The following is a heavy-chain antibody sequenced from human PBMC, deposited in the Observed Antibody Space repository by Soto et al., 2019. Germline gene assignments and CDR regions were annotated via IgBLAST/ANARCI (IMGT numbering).Heavy chain of an antibody. V-gene: IGHV3-13*01. Sequence: EVQLVESGGGLVQPGGSLRLSCAASGFTFSSYDMHWVRQATGKGLEWVSAIGTAGDTYYPGSVKGRFTISRENAKNSLYLQMNSLRAEDTAVYYCARATRYSSSWGNAYWGQGTLVTVSS. CDR2: IGTAGDT. D-gene: IGHD6-13*01. J-gene: IGHJ4*02. CDR3: ARATRYSSSWGNAY. CDR1: GFTFSSYD.